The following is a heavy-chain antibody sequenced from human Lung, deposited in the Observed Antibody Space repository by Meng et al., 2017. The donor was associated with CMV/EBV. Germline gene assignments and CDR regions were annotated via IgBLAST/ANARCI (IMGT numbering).Heavy chain of an antibody. D-gene: IGHD3-22*01. J-gene: IGHJ4*02. CDR3: ARGVAVSDYYPFIFDF. V-gene: IGHV4-38-2*02. CDR1: TSSITNKYY. CDR2: VQQSGSP. Sequence: SETLSLXCTVSTSSITNKYYWGWIRQPPGKGLEWIGSVQQSGSPYYNPSLKSRVTMFVYASKTQFPLNLSSVTAAATSVYYCARGVAVSDYYPFIFDFWGQGTLVXVSS.